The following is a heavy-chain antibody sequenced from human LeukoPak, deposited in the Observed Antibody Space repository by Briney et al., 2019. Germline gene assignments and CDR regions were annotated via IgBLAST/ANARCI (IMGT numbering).Heavy chain of an antibody. D-gene: IGHD1-1*01. Sequence: GGSLRLSCAASGFTFSSYAMHWVRQAPGKGLEWVAVISYDGSNKYYADSVKGRFTISRDNSKNTLYLQMNSLRAEDTAVYYCARSRYNWNGQINYYYYGMDVWGQGTTVTVSS. J-gene: IGHJ6*02. V-gene: IGHV3-30-3*01. CDR1: GFTFSSYA. CDR2: ISYDGSNK. CDR3: ARSRYNWNGQINYYYYGMDV.